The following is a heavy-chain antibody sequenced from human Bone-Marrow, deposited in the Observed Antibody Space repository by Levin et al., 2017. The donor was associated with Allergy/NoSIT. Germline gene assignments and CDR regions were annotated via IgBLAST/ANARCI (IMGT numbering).Heavy chain of an antibody. CDR2: MNPYSGNT. J-gene: IGHJ6*02. CDR1: GYTFTNYD. CDR3: ASPYGSGTDAYVMDV. D-gene: IGHD3-10*01. Sequence: ASVKVSCKASGYTFTNYDINWVRQATGQGLEWLGWMNPYSGNTGYAQKFLGRVTMTRNTSISTAYMELSSLISEDTAVYYCASPYGSGTDAYVMDVWGQGTTVTVSS. V-gene: IGHV1-8*01.